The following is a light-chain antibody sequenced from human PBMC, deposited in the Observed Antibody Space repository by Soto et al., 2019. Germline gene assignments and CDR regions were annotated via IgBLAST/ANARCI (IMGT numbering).Light chain of an antibody. CDR1: QGISSW. CDR3: QQADSFTIT. J-gene: IGKJ5*01. CDR2: AAS. Sequence: DIQMTQSPSSVSASVGDRVTITCRASQGISSWLAWYQQKPGKDPKLLIHAASNLQSGVPSRFSGSGSGTDFNLTISRLQTEDFATYYCQQADSFTITFGQGTRLEIK. V-gene: IGKV1-12*01.